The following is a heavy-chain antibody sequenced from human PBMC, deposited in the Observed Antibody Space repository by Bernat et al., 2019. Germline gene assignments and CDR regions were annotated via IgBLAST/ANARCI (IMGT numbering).Heavy chain of an antibody. CDR3: RGYGSASV. D-gene: IGHD2-15*01. CDR1: GFTVSNNH. CDR2: IDNQGST. Sequence: EVQLVESWGNLVQPGGSLRRSCAVSGFTVSNNHLSWVRQAPGKGLDCISVIDNQGSTFYGDSVKCRFTISRDNAKNTRYLQMNSLSADDTAVYYCRGYGSASVWGQGTLVTVSS. V-gene: IGHV3-66*01. J-gene: IGHJ4*02.